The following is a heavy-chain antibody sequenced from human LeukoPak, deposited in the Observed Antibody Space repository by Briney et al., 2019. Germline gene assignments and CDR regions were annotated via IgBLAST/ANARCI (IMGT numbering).Heavy chain of an antibody. V-gene: IGHV3-23*01. J-gene: IGHJ4*02. D-gene: IGHD4-17*01. CDR1: GFTFSNYA. CDR2: ISGSSGLT. Sequence: GGSLRLSCAASGFTFSNYAMSWVRQAPGRELEWVSAISGSSGLTYYADSVKGRFTISRDDSKNTLFLQMNSLRAEDTAVYYCARRGESASYGDYRFDYWGQGTLVTVSS. CDR3: ARRGESASYGDYRFDY.